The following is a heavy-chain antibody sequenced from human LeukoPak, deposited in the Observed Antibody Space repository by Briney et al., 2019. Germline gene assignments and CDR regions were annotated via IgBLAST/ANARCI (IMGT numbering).Heavy chain of an antibody. CDR2: IYYSGST. Sequence: SETLSLTCTVSGGSISSSSYYWGWIRQPPGKGLEWIGSIYYSGSTYYNPSLKSRVTISVDTSKNQFSLKLSSVTAADTAVYYCARQQLWLRTIDYWGQGTLVTVSS. V-gene: IGHV4-39*01. CDR3: ARQQLWLRTIDY. D-gene: IGHD5-18*01. CDR1: GGSISSSSYY. J-gene: IGHJ4*02.